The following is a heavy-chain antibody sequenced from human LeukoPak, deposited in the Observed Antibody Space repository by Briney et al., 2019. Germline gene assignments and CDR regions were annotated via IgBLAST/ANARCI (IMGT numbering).Heavy chain of an antibody. CDR2: IYSGGTT. D-gene: IGHD5-18*01. Sequence: GGSLRLSCAASGFTFSSYGMHWVRQAPGKGLEWVSVIYSGGTTYYADSVKGRFTISRDNSKNTLHLQMNSLRAEDTAVYYCARDQYSYAHAAHWGQGTLVTVSS. CDR3: ARDQYSYAHAAH. V-gene: IGHV3-66*01. J-gene: IGHJ4*02. CDR1: GFTFSSYG.